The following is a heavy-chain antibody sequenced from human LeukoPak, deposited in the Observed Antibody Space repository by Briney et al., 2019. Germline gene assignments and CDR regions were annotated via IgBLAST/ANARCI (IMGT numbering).Heavy chain of an antibody. V-gene: IGHV3-21*04. J-gene: IGHJ4*02. CDR2: ISSSSSYI. D-gene: IGHD2-15*01. CDR3: ALWDDGSTSIDY. Sequence: GGSLRLSCAASGFTFSSYSMNWVRQAPGKGLEWVSSISSSSSYIYYADSVKGRFTISRDNAKNSLYLQMNSLRAEDTAVYYCALWDDGSTSIDYWGQGTLVTVSS. CDR1: GFTFSSYS.